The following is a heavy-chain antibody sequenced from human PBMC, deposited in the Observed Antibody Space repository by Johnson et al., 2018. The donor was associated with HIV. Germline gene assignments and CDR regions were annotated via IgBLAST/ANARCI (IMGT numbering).Heavy chain of an antibody. V-gene: IGHV3-NL1*01. J-gene: IGHJ3*02. Sequence: QVTLVESGGGVVQPGGSLRLSCAASGFTFSSYGMHWVRQAPGKGLEWVSVIYSGGSTYYADSVKGRFTISRDNSKNTLYLQMNSLRAEDTAVYYCARDHLRRSHAFDIWGQGTMVTVSS. CDR3: ARDHLRRSHAFDI. CDR2: IYSGGST. D-gene: IGHD2-15*01. CDR1: GFTFSSYG.